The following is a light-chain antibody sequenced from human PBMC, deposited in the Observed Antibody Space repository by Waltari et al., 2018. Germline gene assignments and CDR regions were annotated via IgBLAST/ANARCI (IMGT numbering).Light chain of an antibody. V-gene: IGLV2-23*02. Sequence: QSALTQPASVSGSPGQSITIPCTGTSSDVGGFNLVSWYQLPPGKAPNLLISEVNKRPSGVSKRFSGSKSGITASLTISGLQAGDEADYYCCSYAGSTTFVLFGGGTKLTVL. CDR2: EVN. J-gene: IGLJ2*01. CDR3: CSYAGSTTFVL. CDR1: SSDVGGFNL.